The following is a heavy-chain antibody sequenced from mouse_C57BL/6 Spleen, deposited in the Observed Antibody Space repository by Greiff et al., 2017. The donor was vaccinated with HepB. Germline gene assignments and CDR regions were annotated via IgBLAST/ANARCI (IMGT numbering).Heavy chain of an antibody. Sequence: VHLKQSGPELVKPGASVKISCKASGYAFSSSWMNWVRQRPGKGLEWIGRIYPGDGDTNYNGKFKGKATLTADKSSSTAYMQLSSLTSEDSAVYFCARQGVVAFDYWRQGTTLTVSS. V-gene: IGHV1-82*01. D-gene: IGHD1-1*01. J-gene: IGHJ2*01. CDR2: IYPGDGDT. CDR1: GYAFSSSW. CDR3: ARQGVVAFDY.